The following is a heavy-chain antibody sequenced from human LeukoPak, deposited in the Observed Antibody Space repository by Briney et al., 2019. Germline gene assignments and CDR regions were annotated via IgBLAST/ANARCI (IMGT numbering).Heavy chain of an antibody. CDR1: GGSISSSSYY. Sequence: PSETLSLTCTVSGGSISSSSYYWGWTRQPPGKGLEWIGSIYYSGSTYYNPSLKSRVTISVDTSKNQFSLKLSSVTAADTAVYYCARGGYYDSSGYHDAFDIWGQGTMVTVSS. J-gene: IGHJ3*02. CDR2: IYYSGST. V-gene: IGHV4-39*07. D-gene: IGHD3-22*01. CDR3: ARGGYYDSSGYHDAFDI.